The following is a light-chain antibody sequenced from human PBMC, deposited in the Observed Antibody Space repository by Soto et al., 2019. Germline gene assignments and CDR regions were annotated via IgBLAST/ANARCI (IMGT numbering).Light chain of an antibody. J-gene: IGKJ4*01. CDR3: QQYSGSPLT. CDR1: QSVSSY. Sequence: EIVLTQSPATLSLSPGERATLSCRASQSVSSYLAWYQQKPGQAPRLLIYDASRRATDIPDRFSASESGTDFTLTISRLEPEDFAVYYCQQYSGSPLTFGGGTKVEIK. CDR2: DAS. V-gene: IGKV3-20*01.